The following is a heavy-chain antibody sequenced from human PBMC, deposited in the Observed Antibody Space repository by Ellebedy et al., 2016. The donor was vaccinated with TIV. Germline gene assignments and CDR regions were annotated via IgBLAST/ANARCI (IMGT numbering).Heavy chain of an antibody. Sequence: PGGSLRLSCKGSGYNFTTYWIGWVRQMPGKGLEWMGIIYPGDSDTRYSPSFQGQVTISADKSISTAYLQWSSLKASDTAMYYCATNRDAFDIWGQGTMVTVSS. CDR2: IYPGDSDT. CDR1: GYNFTTYW. V-gene: IGHV5-51*01. J-gene: IGHJ3*02. D-gene: IGHD1-14*01. CDR3: ATNRDAFDI.